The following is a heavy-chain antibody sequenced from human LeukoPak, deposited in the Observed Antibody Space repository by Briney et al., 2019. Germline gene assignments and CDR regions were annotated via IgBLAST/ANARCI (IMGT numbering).Heavy chain of an antibody. Sequence: QPGGSLRLSCAASGFTFSSYGMHWVRQAPGKGLEWIAYITSDESTKSYADSVKGRFTISRDNDKNSLYLHMNSLRAEDTALYYCVRGNLGGFDPWGQGTRVTVSS. CDR2: ITSDESTK. CDR3: VRGNLGGFDP. J-gene: IGHJ5*02. D-gene: IGHD1-26*01. CDR1: GFTFSSYG. V-gene: IGHV3-48*01.